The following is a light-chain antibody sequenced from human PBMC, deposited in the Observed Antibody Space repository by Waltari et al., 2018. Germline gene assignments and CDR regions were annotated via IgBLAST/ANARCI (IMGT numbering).Light chain of an antibody. V-gene: IGKV1-33*01. CDR2: DAS. Sequence: DIQMTHSQSSLSASVGDRVTTTCQESQEINKVLNWFQQKPWKDPKPLIYDASNLEAGVPSRFSGSGSGTDFTFTISSLQAEDVAVYYCQQYYSSPWTFGQGTKVEIK. CDR1: QEINKV. J-gene: IGKJ1*01. CDR3: QQYYSSPWT.